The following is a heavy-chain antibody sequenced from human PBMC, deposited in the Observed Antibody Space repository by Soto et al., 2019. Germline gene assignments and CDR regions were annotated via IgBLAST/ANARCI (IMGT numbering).Heavy chain of an antibody. V-gene: IGHV1-18*01. D-gene: IGHD4-17*01. Sequence: QVQLVQSGAEVKKPGASVKVSCKASGYTFTSFGISWVRQAPGQGLEWMGWISAYNGNTNYAQKLQGRVTMTTDTSTSTAYMELRSLRSEYTAVDFYSRGTTGETGNYWGQGTLVTVSS. CDR1: GYTFTSFG. CDR2: ISAYNGNT. CDR3: SRGTTGETGNY. J-gene: IGHJ4*02.